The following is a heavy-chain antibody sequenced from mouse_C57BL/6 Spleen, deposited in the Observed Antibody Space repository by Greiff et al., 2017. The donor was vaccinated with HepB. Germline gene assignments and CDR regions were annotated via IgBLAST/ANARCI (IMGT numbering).Heavy chain of an antibody. CDR3: ARGYYYGSSYPLDY. Sequence: VQLQQSGAELARPGASVKMSCKASGYTFTSYTMHWVKQRPGQGLEWIGYINPSSGYTKYNQKFKDKATLTADKSSSTAYMQLISLTSEDSAVYYCARGYYYGSSYPLDYWGQGTTLTVSS. V-gene: IGHV1-4*01. J-gene: IGHJ2*01. CDR1: GYTFTSYT. CDR2: INPSSGYT. D-gene: IGHD1-1*01.